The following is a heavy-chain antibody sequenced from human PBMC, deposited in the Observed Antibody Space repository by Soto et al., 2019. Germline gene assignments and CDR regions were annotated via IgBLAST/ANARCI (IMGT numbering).Heavy chain of an antibody. CDR1: GYTFTSYY. CDR2: FNPNSGGT. D-gene: IGHD3-3*01. J-gene: IGHJ4*02. Sequence: ASVKVSCKASGYTFTSYYMHWVRQAPGQGLEWMGWFNPNSGGTNYAQKFQGRVTMTEDTSTDTAYMELSSLRSEDTAVYYCATGLGSYDFWSGYPGSGFDYWGQGTLVTVSS. CDR3: ATGLGSYDFWSGYPGSGFDY. V-gene: IGHV1-2*02.